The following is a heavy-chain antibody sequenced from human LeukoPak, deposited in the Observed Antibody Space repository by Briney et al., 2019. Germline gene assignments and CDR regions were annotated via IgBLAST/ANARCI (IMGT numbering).Heavy chain of an antibody. Sequence: ETLSLTCTVSGGSISSYYWSWIRQPPGKGLEWIGYIYYSGSTNYNPSLKSRVTISVDTSKNQFSLKLSSVTAADTAVYYCAVSGSYYPVFDYWGQGTLVTVSS. CDR1: GGSISSYY. J-gene: IGHJ4*02. CDR2: IYYSGST. CDR3: AVSGSYYPVFDY. D-gene: IGHD1-26*01. V-gene: IGHV4-59*01.